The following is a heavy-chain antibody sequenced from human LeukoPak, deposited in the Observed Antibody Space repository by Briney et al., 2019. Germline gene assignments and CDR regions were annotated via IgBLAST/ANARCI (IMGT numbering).Heavy chain of an antibody. J-gene: IGHJ4*02. D-gene: IGHD2-21*01. CDR1: GFTFSNYG. Sequence: PGGSLRLSCAASGFTFSNYGMHWVRQAPGKGLEWVTFILSGGSNKYYADSVKGRFTVSRDTSKNTLYLQMDSLRAEDTAVYYCAKGAAFHFDYWGQGTLVTVSS. V-gene: IGHV3-30*02. CDR2: ILSGGSNK. CDR3: AKGAAFHFDY.